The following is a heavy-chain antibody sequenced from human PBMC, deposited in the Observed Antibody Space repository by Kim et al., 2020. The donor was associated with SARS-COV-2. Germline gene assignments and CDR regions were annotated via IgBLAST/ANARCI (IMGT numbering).Heavy chain of an antibody. D-gene: IGHD3-9*01. V-gene: IGHV4-4*02. J-gene: IGHJ4*02. Sequence: LKSRVTIAVDQSKNQCSLKLSSVTAADTAVYYCARSYYDILTGYYPYYFDYWGQGTLVTVSS. CDR3: ARSYYDILTGYYPYYFDY.